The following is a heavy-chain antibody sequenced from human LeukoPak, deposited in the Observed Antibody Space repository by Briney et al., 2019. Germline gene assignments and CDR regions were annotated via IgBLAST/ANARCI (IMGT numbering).Heavy chain of an antibody. CDR3: ARPPIYRSSWFYFDY. D-gene: IGHD6-13*01. Sequence: GESLKISCQGSGYSFTKYWIGWVRQMPGKGLEWMGIIYLGDSDTRYSPSFQGQVTISADKSISTAYLQWSSLKASDTAMYYCARPPIYRSSWFYFDYWGQGTLVTVSS. J-gene: IGHJ4*02. CDR2: IYLGDSDT. V-gene: IGHV5-51*01. CDR1: GYSFTKYW.